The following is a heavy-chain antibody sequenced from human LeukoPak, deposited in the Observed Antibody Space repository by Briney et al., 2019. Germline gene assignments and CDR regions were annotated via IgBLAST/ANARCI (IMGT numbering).Heavy chain of an antibody. CDR2: IYHSGST. CDR3: ARVHHYDYVWGNTYYFDY. V-gene: IGHV4-30-2*01. CDR1: GGSISSGGYS. D-gene: IGHD3-16*01. Sequence: SETLSLTCAVSGGSISSGGYSWGWIRQPPGKGLEWIGYIYHSGSTYYNPSLKSRVTISVDRSKNQFSLKLSSVTAADTAVYYCARVHHYDYVWGNTYYFDYWGQGTLVTVSS. J-gene: IGHJ4*02.